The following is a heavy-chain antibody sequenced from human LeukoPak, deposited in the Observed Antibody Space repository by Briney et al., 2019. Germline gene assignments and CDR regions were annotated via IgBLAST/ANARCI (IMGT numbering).Heavy chain of an antibody. CDR3: ARDPNTAMGPGAFDI. J-gene: IGHJ3*02. V-gene: IGHV4-59*01. D-gene: IGHD5-18*01. CDR1: GGSISSNY. CDR2: IYYSGST. Sequence: PSETLSLTCTVSGGSISSNYWSWIRQPPGKGLEWIGYIYYSGSTNYNPSLKSRVTISVDTSKNQFSLKLSSVTAADTAVYYCARDPNTAMGPGAFDIWGRGTMVTVSS.